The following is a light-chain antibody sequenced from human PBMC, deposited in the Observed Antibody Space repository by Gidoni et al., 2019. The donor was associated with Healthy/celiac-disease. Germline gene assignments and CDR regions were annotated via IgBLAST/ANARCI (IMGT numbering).Light chain of an antibody. CDR2: DAS. CDR3: QQRSNWPET. J-gene: IGKJ1*01. CDR1: QSVSSY. Sequence: ETVLTQSPATLSLSPGARATLPCRASQSVSSYLAWYQQKPGQAPRLLIYDASNRATGIPARFSGSGSGTYFTITISSLEAEDLAVYYWQQRSNWPETFGQGTKVEIK. V-gene: IGKV3-11*01.